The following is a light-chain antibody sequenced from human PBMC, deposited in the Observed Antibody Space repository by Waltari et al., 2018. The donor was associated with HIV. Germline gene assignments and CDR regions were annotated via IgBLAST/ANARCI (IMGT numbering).Light chain of an antibody. CDR2: AAS. CDR1: QSTSSY. J-gene: IGKJ1*01. CDR3: QQTYSTPPT. Sequence: DIQMTQSPSSLSASVGDRVTITCRASQSTSSYLNWYQQKQGKAPKLLIYAASSLQSGVPSRFSGSGSGTDFTLTISSLQPEDFATYYCQQTYSTPPTFGQGTKVEIK. V-gene: IGKV1-39*01.